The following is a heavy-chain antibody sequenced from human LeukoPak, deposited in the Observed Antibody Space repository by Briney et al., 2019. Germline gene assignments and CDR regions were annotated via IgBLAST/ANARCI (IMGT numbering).Heavy chain of an antibody. CDR3: ARAAMTTVTTLFDP. D-gene: IGHD4-17*01. J-gene: IGHJ5*02. CDR2: IYYSGST. Sequence: SETLSLTCTVSGGSISSYYWSWIRQPPGKGLEWIGYIYYSGSTNYNPPLKSRVTISVDTSKNQFSLKLSSVTAADTAVHYCARAAMTTVTTLFDPWGQGTLVTVSS. V-gene: IGHV4-59*01. CDR1: GGSISSYY.